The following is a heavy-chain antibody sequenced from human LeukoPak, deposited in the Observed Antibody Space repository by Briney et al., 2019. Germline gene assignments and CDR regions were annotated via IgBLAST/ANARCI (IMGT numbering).Heavy chain of an antibody. D-gene: IGHD3-16*01. CDR2: INRSGSP. Sequence: SETLSLTCNVSGGSIRSGGYYWSWIRQPPGKGLEWIAEINRSGSPNYNPSLKSRVTISVDTSKNQLSLKLRSVTAADTAVYCARAPGFGYYYMDVWGKGTTVIVSS. J-gene: IGHJ6*03. CDR1: GGSIRSGGYY. CDR3: ARAPGFGYYYMDV. V-gene: IGHV4-39*07.